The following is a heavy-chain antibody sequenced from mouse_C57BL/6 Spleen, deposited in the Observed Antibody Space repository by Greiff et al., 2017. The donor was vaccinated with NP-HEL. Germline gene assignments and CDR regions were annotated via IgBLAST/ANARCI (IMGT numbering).Heavy chain of an antibody. J-gene: IGHJ2*01. CDR3: ARGPDELYFDY. CDR2: ISNGGGST. Sequence: EVKVEESGGGLVQPGGSLKLSCAASGFTFSDYYMYWVRQTPEKRLEWVAYISNGGGSTYYPDTVKGRFTISRDNAKNTLYLQMSRLKSEDTAMYYCARGPDELYFDYWGQGTTLTVSS. CDR1: GFTFSDYY. V-gene: IGHV5-12*01.